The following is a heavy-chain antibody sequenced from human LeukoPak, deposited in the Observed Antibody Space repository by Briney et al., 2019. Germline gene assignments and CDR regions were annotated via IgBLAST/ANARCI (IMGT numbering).Heavy chain of an antibody. CDR1: GGSLTSYY. D-gene: IGHD5-12*01. V-gene: IGHV4-59*08. Sequence: SETLSLKCTVSGGSLTSYYWSWIRQPPGKGLEWIGYIYSSGSANYNPSLKSRVTMSLDTSKNQISLKLNSLTAADTAVYYCARMGGYSGYGTHWGQGTLVTVSS. CDR2: IYSSGSA. J-gene: IGHJ4*02. CDR3: ARMGGYSGYGTH.